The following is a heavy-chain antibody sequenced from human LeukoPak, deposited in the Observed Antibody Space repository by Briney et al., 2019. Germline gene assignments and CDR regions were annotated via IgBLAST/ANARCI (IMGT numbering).Heavy chain of an antibody. D-gene: IGHD6-19*01. V-gene: IGHV3-43*02. J-gene: IGHJ4*02. CDR3: AKDTKAGYSSGWYVDY. Sequence: PGGSLRLSCAASGFTFDDYAMHWVRQVPGKGLEWVSLISGDGGSTYYADSVKGRFTISRDNSKNSLYLQMNSLRTEDTALYYCAKDTKAGYSSGWYVDYWGQGTLVTVSS. CDR1: GFTFDDYA. CDR2: ISGDGGST.